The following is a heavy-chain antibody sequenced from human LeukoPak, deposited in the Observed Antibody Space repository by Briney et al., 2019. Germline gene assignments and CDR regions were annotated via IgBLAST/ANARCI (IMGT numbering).Heavy chain of an antibody. CDR3: ARKIRFLNWFDP. V-gene: IGHV3-11*01. J-gene: IGHJ5*02. Sequence: GGSLRLSCAASGFTFSDYYMSWIRQAPGKGLEWVSHISRSGSTRYYADSVKGRFTISRDNSKNTLYLQMNSLRAEDTAVYYCARKIRFLNWFDPWGQGTLVTVSS. D-gene: IGHD4-17*01. CDR2: ISRSGSTR. CDR1: GFTFSDYY.